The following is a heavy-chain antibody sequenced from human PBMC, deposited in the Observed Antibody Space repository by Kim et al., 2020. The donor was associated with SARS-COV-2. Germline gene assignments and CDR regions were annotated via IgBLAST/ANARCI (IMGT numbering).Heavy chain of an antibody. CDR1: GGTFSSYA. V-gene: IGHV1-69*04. J-gene: IGHJ4*02. CDR3: AIRDSSSSAFDY. CDR2: IIPILGIA. Sequence: SVKVSCKASGGTFSSYAISWVRQAPGQGLEWMGRIIPILGIANYAQKFQGRVTITADESTSTAYMELSSLRSEDTAVYYCAIRDSSSSAFDYWGQGTLVTVSS. D-gene: IGHD6-6*01.